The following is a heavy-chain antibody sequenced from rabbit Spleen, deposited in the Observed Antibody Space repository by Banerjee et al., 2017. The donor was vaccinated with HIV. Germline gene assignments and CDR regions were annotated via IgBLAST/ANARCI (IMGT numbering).Heavy chain of an antibody. D-gene: IGHD1-1*01. Sequence: QLMESGGGLVQPGGSLKLSCKASGFDFSSYGLSWVRQAPGKGLEWIGYIDPLFGTTYYANWVNGRFTISRHNAQNTLSLQLNSLTAADTATYFCVRGASSSGYYSLWGPGHPGHRL. J-gene: IGHJ4*01. CDR2: IDPLFGTT. V-gene: IGHV1S7*01. CDR3: VRGASSSGYYSL. CDR1: GFDFSSYG.